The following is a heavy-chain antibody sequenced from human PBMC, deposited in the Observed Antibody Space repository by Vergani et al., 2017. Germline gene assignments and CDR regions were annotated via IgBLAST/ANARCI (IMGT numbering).Heavy chain of an antibody. CDR2: LYYSGST. J-gene: IGHJ4*02. CDR1: GGSISSYY. CDR3: ARGGGAYCGGDCSLDY. Sequence: QVQLQESGPGLVKPSETLYLTCTVPGGSISSYYWSWIRQPPGKGLEWIGYLYYSGSTNYNPSLKSRVTISVDTSKKQFSLKLRSVTAADTAVYYCARGGGAYCGGDCSLDYWGQGTLVTVSS. D-gene: IGHD2-21*02. V-gene: IGHV4-59*01.